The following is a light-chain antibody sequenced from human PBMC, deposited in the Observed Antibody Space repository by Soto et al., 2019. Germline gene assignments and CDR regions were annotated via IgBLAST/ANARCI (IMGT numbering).Light chain of an antibody. CDR1: QTLTNY. Sequence: DNQMRQPLSSLPASVGVRVTLIRRASQTLTNYVNWYQHKPGKAPTVLISAASTLQSGVPSRFSGSGSGTEFTLTISSLQAEDYATSYCQQSFTLTPLTSGGGTNVDI. V-gene: IGKV1-39*01. CDR3: QQSFTLTPLT. J-gene: IGKJ4*01. CDR2: AAS.